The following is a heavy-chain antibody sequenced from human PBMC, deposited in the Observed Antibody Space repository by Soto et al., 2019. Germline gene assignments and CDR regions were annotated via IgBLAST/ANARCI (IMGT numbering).Heavy chain of an antibody. J-gene: IGHJ4*02. Sequence: EVQLLESGGGLVQPGGSLKLSCVASGFPFSTYSMSWVRQTPGKGLEWVSSTSGSGGSTYYGDSVKGRFTFSRDNSKNTLYLQMNSLRAEDTALYYCAKGASSSSFEYWGQGSLVTVSS. CDR1: GFPFSTYS. CDR2: TSGSGGST. CDR3: AKGASSSSFEY. V-gene: IGHV3-23*01. D-gene: IGHD6-13*01.